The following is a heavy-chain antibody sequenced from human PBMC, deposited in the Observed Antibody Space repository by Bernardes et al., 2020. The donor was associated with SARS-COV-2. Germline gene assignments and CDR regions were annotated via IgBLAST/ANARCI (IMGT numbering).Heavy chain of an antibody. V-gene: IGHV5-51*01. Sequence: GESLKISCKTSGYSFSSYWIGWVRHMPGKGLEWLGTIYPGDSDTRYSPSFQGRVAISVDKSLATAYLQWGSLEASDTALYYCARQLHSAYYYTFWGQGTLVTVSP. CDR2: IYPGDSDT. CDR3: ARQLHSAYYYTF. D-gene: IGHD5-12*01. J-gene: IGHJ4*02. CDR1: GYSFSSYW.